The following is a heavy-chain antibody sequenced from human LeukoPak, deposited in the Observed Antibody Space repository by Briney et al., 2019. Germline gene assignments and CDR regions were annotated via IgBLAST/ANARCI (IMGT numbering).Heavy chain of an antibody. CDR1: GGTFSSYA. J-gene: IGHJ4*02. V-gene: IGHV1-69*06. CDR3: ARDRWALYGDLKGNYFDY. CDR2: IIPIFGTA. Sequence: SVTVSCKASGGTFSSYAISWVRQAPGQGLEWMGGIIPIFGTANYAQKFQGRVTITADKSTSTAYMELSSLRSEDTAVYYCARDRWALYGDLKGNYFDYWGQGTLVTVSS. D-gene: IGHD4-17*01.